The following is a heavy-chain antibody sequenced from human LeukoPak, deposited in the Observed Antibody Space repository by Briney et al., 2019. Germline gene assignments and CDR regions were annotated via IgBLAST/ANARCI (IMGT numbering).Heavy chain of an antibody. D-gene: IGHD3-10*01. V-gene: IGHV1-69*06. J-gene: IGHJ5*02. CDR1: GGTFSSYA. Sequence: SVKVSCKASGGTFSSYAISWVRQAPGQGLEWMGGIIPIFGTANYAQKFQGRVTITADKSTSTAYMELSSLRSEDTAVYYCARLSERGSGSFFDPWGQGTLVTVSS. CDR2: IIPIFGTA. CDR3: ARLSERGSGSFFDP.